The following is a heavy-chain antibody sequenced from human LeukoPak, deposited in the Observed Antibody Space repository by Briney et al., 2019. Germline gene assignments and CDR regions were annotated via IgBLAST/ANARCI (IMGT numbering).Heavy chain of an antibody. CDR3: AKGSDHYYDSSGYYNYFDY. CDR1: GFTFSSYA. V-gene: IGHV3-23*01. J-gene: IGHJ4*02. Sequence: PGGSLRLSCAASGFTFSSYAMSWVRQAPGKGLEWVSAISGSGGSTYYADSVKGRFTIPRDNSKNTLYLQMNSLRAEDTAVYYCAKGSDHYYDSSGYYNYFDYWGQGTLVTVSS. D-gene: IGHD3-22*01. CDR2: ISGSGGST.